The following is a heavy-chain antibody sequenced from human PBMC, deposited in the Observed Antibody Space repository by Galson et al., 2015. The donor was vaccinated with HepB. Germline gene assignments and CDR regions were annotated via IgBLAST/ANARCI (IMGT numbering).Heavy chain of an antibody. Sequence: SVKVSCKASGYTFTSYGISWVRQAPGQGLEWMGWISAYNGNTNYAQKLQGRVTMTTDTSTSTAYMELRSLRSDDTAVYYCARDPSYCSSTSCYGDYWGQGTLVTVSS. CDR1: GYTFTSYG. CDR3: ARDPSYCSSTSCYGDY. CDR2: ISAYNGNT. J-gene: IGHJ4*02. V-gene: IGHV1-18*01. D-gene: IGHD2-2*01.